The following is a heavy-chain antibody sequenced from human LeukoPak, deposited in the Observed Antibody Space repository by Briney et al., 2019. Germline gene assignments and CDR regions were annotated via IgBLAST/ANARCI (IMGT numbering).Heavy chain of an antibody. D-gene: IGHD3-22*01. V-gene: IGHV3-23*01. CDR1: GFTFSSYA. CDR2: ISGSGGST. Sequence: GGSLRLSCAASGFTFSSYAMSWVRQAPGKGLEWVSAISGSGGSTYYADSVKGRFTISRDNSKNTLYLQMNSLRAEDTAVYYCAKDQAMIVVAITSSFDYWGQGTLVTVSS. CDR3: AKDQAMIVVAITSSFDY. J-gene: IGHJ4*02.